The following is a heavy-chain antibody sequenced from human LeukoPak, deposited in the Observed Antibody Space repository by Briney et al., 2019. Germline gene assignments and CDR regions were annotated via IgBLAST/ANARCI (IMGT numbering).Heavy chain of an antibody. V-gene: IGHV3-30*02. Sequence: GGSLRLSCVPSGFSFRTYGMHWVRQAPGKGLEWVAFIRSNGRNKYYSDSVKGRFTVFRDNSKNMLYLQMNSLRVDDTAVYFCAKEIWPTVTTPGRTYFDYWGQGALVTVSS. D-gene: IGHD4-17*01. CDR2: IRSNGRNK. J-gene: IGHJ4*02. CDR1: GFSFRTYG. CDR3: AKEIWPTVTTPGRTYFDY.